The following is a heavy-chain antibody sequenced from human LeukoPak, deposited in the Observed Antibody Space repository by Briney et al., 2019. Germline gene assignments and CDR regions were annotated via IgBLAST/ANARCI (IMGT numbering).Heavy chain of an antibody. V-gene: IGHV1-2*02. CDR2: INPNSGGT. CDR1: GYTFTGYS. D-gene: IGHD2-15*01. J-gene: IGHJ5*02. CDR3: ARSDSYTWFDP. Sequence: ASVKVSCKASGYTFTGYSVHWVRQAPGQGLEWMGWINPNSGGTKYALKFQGRVTMTRDTSISTAYMELSRLTSDDTAVYYCARSDSYTWFDPWGQGTLVTVSS.